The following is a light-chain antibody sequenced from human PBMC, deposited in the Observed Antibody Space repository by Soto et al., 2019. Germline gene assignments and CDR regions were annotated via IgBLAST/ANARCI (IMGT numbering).Light chain of an antibody. CDR1: QSVSSN. CDR2: GAS. V-gene: IGKV3-15*01. CDR3: QQYNNWPPWT. J-gene: IGKJ1*01. Sequence: EIVMTQSPATLSVSPGERATLSCRASQSVSSNLAWYQQKPGQAPRLLIYGASTRATGIPARFSGSGSGTEFTLTISSLQSEDFAVYYGQQYNNWPPWTFGQGTKVDI.